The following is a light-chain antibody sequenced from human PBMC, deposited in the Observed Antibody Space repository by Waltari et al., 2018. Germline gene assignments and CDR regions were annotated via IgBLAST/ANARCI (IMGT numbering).Light chain of an antibody. CDR2: RAS. Sequence: EIVLTQSPGTASLSPGERVTLSCRASQSVGSSSSAWYQQKPVQAPRLVIYRASRRATGIPDRFSGSGSGTYFSLTISRLVPEDLAVYYCQQHGTLPATVGQRTKVEIK. V-gene: IGKV3-20*01. CDR1: QSVGSSS. CDR3: QQHGTLPAT. J-gene: IGKJ1*01.